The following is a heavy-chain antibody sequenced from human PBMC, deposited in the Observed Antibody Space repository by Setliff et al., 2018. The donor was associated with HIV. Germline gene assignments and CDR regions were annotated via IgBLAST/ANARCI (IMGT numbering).Heavy chain of an antibody. CDR3: ARSQINLVRGVVHYFDY. CDR2: IIPIVDKT. V-gene: IGHV1-69*10. J-gene: IGHJ4*02. Sequence: SVKVSCKASGGTFSSHAINWVRQAPGQGLEWMGGIIPIVDKTNYAQKFQGRVAITADKSTITAYMELSSLRSEDMAVYYCARSQINLVRGVVHYFDYWGQGTLVTVSS. D-gene: IGHD3-10*01. CDR1: GGTFSSHA.